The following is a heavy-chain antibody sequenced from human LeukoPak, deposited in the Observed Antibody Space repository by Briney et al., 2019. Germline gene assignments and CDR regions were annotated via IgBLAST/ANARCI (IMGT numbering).Heavy chain of an antibody. V-gene: IGHV4-34*01. J-gene: IGHJ5*02. D-gene: IGHD3-22*01. CDR1: GGSFSGYY. CDR3: ARHEADYYDSSGHHRGWFDP. CDR2: INHSGST. Sequence: PSETLSLTCAVYGGSFSGYYWSWIRQPPGKGLEWIGEINHSGSTNYNPSLKSRVTISVDTSKNQFSLKLSSVTAADTAVYYCARHEADYYDSSGHHRGWFDPWGQGTLVTVSS.